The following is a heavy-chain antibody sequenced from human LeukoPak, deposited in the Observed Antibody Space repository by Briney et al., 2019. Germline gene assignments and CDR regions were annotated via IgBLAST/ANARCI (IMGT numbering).Heavy chain of an antibody. V-gene: IGHV3-7*01. CDR1: GFTFSSYW. Sequence: PGGSLRLSCAASGFTFSSYWMSWVRQAPGKGLEWVANIKQDGSEKYYVDSVKGRFTISRDNAKNSLYLQMNSLRAEDTAVYYCARGLIEDDFWSGYYPGYYYYYMDVWGKGTTVTVSS. D-gene: IGHD3-3*01. J-gene: IGHJ6*03. CDR2: IKQDGSEK. CDR3: ARGLIEDDFWSGYYPGYYYYYMDV.